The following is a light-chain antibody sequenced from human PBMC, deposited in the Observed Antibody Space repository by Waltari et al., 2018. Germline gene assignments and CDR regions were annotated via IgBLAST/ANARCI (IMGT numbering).Light chain of an antibody. CDR1: QRVGNN. CDR2: GAS. J-gene: IGKJ2*01. Sequence: PPPSWASQRVGNNVAGFQQKPGQAPRLLIYGASTRATGIPARFSGSGAGTDFSLTISGLQSEDFAVYYCQQYSDGYTFGQGTKLEIK. CDR3: QQYSDGYT. V-gene: IGKV3-15*01.